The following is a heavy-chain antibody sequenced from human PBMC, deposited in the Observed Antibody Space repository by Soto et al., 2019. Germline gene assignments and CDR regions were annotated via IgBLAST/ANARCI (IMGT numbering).Heavy chain of an antibody. CDR3: AREYSSGN. CDR2: ISYDGSNK. J-gene: IGHJ4*02. CDR1: GFTFSSYA. D-gene: IGHD6-19*01. Sequence: QVQLVESGGGVVQPGRSLRLSCAASGFTFSSYAMHWVRQAPGKGLEWVAVISYDGSNKYYADSVKGRFTISRDNSEDTLYLQTNSLRAEDTALYYCAREYSSGNWGQGTLVTVSS. V-gene: IGHV3-30-3*01.